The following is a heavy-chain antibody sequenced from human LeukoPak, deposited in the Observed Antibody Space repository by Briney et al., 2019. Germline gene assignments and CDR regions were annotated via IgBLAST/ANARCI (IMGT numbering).Heavy chain of an antibody. CDR2: IWSDENKK. J-gene: IGHJ4*02. CDR1: GFTFSNYG. V-gene: IGHV3-33*01. CDR3: ARDLGSTNYYFDY. D-gene: IGHD2-8*01. Sequence: GGSLRLSCATSGFTFSNYGMHWVRQAPGKGLEWVAVIWSDENKKYYADSVNGRFTISRDNSKNTLFLQMNSLRAEDTAVYYCARDLGSTNYYFDYWGQGTLVTVSS.